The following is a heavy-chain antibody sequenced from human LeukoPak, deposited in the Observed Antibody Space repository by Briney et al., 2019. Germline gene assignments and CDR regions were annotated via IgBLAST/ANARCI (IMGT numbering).Heavy chain of an antibody. Sequence: PSETLSLTCAVYGGSFSGYYWSWIRQPPGKGLEWIGEINHSGSTNYNPSLKSRVTISVDTSKNQFSLKLSSVTAADTAVYYCARGLGYDSSGHTDYWGQGTLVTVSS. V-gene: IGHV4-34*01. D-gene: IGHD3-22*01. CDR3: ARGLGYDSSGHTDY. CDR1: GGSFSGYY. CDR2: INHSGST. J-gene: IGHJ4*02.